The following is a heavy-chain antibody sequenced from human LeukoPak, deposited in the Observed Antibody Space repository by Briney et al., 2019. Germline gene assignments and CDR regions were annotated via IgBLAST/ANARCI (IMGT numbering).Heavy chain of an antibody. J-gene: IGHJ6*03. Sequence: PGGSLRLSCAASGFTFRSYWMSWVRQAPGKGPEWVANIKQDGSEKYYVDSVKGRFTISRDNAKNSLYLQMNSLRAEDTAVYYCARPAEYCSGGSCYGDYYYMDVWGKGTTVTVSS. CDR3: ARPAEYCSGGSCYGDYYYMDV. CDR1: GFTFRSYW. V-gene: IGHV3-7*01. D-gene: IGHD2-15*01. CDR2: IKQDGSEK.